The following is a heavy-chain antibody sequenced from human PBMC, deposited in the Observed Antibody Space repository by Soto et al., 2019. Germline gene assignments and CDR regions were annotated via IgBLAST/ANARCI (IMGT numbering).Heavy chain of an antibody. CDR2: ISSSSSYI. D-gene: IGHD5-18*01. Sequence: PGGSLRLSCAASGTTFSSYSMNWVRQAPGKGLEWVSSISSSSSYIYYADSVKGRFTISRDNANNSLYLQMNSLRAEDTAVYYCARGGDTAMVTSWYYYYGMDVWGQGTTVTVSS. J-gene: IGHJ6*02. CDR3: ARGGDTAMVTSWYYYYGMDV. V-gene: IGHV3-21*01. CDR1: GTTFSSYS.